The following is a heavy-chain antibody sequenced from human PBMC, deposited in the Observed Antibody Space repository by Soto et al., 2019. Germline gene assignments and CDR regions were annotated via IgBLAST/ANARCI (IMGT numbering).Heavy chain of an antibody. CDR3: ARVSYYDSSAYGMDV. J-gene: IGHJ6*02. Sequence: ASVKVSCKASGGTFSSYAISWVRQAPGQGLEWMGGIIPIFGTANYAQKYNGRVTITADESTSTAYMELSSLRSEDTAVYYCARVSYYDSSAYGMDVWGQGTTVTVSS. D-gene: IGHD3-22*01. V-gene: IGHV1-69*13. CDR1: GGTFSSYA. CDR2: IIPIFGTA.